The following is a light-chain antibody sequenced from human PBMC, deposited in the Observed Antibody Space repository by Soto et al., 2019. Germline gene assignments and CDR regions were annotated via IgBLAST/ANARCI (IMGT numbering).Light chain of an antibody. CDR1: QSVSSSY. CDR2: GAS. V-gene: IGKV3-20*01. J-gene: IGKJ4*01. Sequence: EIVLTQSPGTLSLSPGERATLSCRASQSVSSSYLAWYQQKPGQAPRLLIYGASSRATGIPDRFSGSGSGTDFTLTISCLEPEDFAVYYCQQYGRSPLTFGGGTKVDIK. CDR3: QQYGRSPLT.